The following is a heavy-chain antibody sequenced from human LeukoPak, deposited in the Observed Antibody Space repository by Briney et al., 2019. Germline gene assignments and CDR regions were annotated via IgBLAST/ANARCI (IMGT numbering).Heavy chain of an antibody. CDR1: GFTFSSYA. CDR3: GREDRIVLGNDALDI. V-gene: IGHV3-23*01. CDR2: ISGSGGST. J-gene: IGHJ3*02. Sequence: GGSLRLSCAASGFTFSSYAMSWVRQAPGKGLEWVSAISGSGGSTYYADSVKGRFTISRDNSKNTLYLQMNSLRGEDTAVYYCGREDRIVLGNDALDIWGQGTMVTVSS. D-gene: IGHD2-8*01.